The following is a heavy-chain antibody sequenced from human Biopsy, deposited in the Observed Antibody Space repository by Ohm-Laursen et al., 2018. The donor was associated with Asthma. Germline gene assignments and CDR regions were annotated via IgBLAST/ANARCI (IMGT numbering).Heavy chain of an antibody. CDR1: GFSFSNFA. CDR3: VRDGTDDAFDI. J-gene: IGHJ3*02. V-gene: IGHV3-30*01. CDR2: ISKGASTQ. Sequence: LRLSCAASGFSFSNFAIHWVRQAPGKGLEWVGVISKGASTQDYADSVKGRFTMARDNSKNTLDLQMNSLREEDTAVYYCVRDGTDDAFDIWGQGTVVSVSS. D-gene: IGHD1-1*01.